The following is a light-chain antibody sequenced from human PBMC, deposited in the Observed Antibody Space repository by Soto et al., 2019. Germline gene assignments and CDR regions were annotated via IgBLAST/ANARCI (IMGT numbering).Light chain of an antibody. CDR1: SSDVGGYNY. Sequence: QSVLTQPPSASGSPGQSVTISCTGTSSDVGGYNYVSWYQQHPGKAPKLMIYEVSERPSGVTDRFSGSKSGNTASLTVSGLQDEDEADYYCSSYAGSNHLVFGGGTKVTVL. V-gene: IGLV2-8*01. CDR3: SSYAGSNHLV. J-gene: IGLJ3*02. CDR2: EVS.